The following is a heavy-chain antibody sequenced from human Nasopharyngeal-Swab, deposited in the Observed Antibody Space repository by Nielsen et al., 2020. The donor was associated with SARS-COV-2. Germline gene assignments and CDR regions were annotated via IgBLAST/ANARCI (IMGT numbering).Heavy chain of an antibody. D-gene: IGHD4-17*01. Sequence: SETLSLTCTVSGGSISGYYWSWTRQPPGKGLEWIGYIYHSGSSNYNPSLKSRVTISVDTSKNQFSLKLSSVTAADTAVYYCARGTRTVFDPWGQGTLVTVFS. CDR1: GGSISGYY. CDR3: ARGTRTVFDP. J-gene: IGHJ5*02. V-gene: IGHV4-59*12. CDR2: IYHSGSS.